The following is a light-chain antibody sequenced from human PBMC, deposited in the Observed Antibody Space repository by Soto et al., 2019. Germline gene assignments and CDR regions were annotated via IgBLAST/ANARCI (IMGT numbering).Light chain of an antibody. CDR3: QRYNTYPWT. J-gene: IGKJ1*01. Sequence: DIQMTQSPSTLSASVGRRVTITCRASQSISSWLAWYQQKPGKAPKLLIYKASSLESGVPSRFSGSGSGTEFTLTISSLQPGDFATYYCQRYNTYPWTVGHGTKVDIK. CDR1: QSISSW. V-gene: IGKV1-5*03. CDR2: KAS.